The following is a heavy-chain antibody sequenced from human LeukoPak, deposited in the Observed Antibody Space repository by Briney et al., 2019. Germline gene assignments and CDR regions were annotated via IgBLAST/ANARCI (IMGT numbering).Heavy chain of an antibody. CDR2: FDPEDGET. V-gene: IGHV1-24*01. CDR3: ARDRWSGSYLGAFDY. J-gene: IGHJ4*02. Sequence: ASVKVSCKVSGYTLTELSMHWVRQAPGQGLEWMGGFDPEDGETIYAQKFQGRVTMTEDTSTDTAYMELGSLRSEDTAVYYCARDRWSGSYLGAFDYWRQGSQLTVSS. CDR1: GYTLTELS. D-gene: IGHD1-26*01.